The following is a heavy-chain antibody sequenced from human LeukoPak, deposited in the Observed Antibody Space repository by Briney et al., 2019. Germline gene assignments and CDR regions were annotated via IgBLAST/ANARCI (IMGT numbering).Heavy chain of an antibody. Sequence: GGSLRLSCAASGFTFSDYYMSWIRQAPGKGLEWVSYISSSGSTIYYADSVKGRFTISRDNARNSLYLQMNSLRAEDTAVYYCARAGNYYDSSGYFTWGQGTLVTVSS. CDR3: ARAGNYYDSSGYFT. D-gene: IGHD3-22*01. J-gene: IGHJ5*02. CDR2: ISSSGSTI. V-gene: IGHV3-11*01. CDR1: GFTFSDYY.